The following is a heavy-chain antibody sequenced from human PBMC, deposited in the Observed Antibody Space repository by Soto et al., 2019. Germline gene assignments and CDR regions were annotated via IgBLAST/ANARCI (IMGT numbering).Heavy chain of an antibody. CDR1: GFTFSSYS. J-gene: IGHJ4*02. D-gene: IGHD3-16*02. V-gene: IGHV3-21*01. CDR2: ISSSSSYI. Sequence: EVQLVESGGGLVKPGGSLRLSCAASGFTFSSYSMNWVRQAPGKGLEWVSSISSSSSYIYYADAVKGRFTSSRDNAKNSLYLQMISLRAEDTAVYYCARDGGHMITFGGVIVIPPDYWGQGTLVTVSS. CDR3: ARDGGHMITFGGVIVIPPDY.